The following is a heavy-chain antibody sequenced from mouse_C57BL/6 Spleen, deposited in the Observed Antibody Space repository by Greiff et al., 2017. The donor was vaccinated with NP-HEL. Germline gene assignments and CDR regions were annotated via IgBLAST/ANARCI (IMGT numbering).Heavy chain of an antibody. CDR1: GFTFSSYA. D-gene: IGHD2-5*01. Sequence: EVQRVESGGGLVKPGGSLKLSCAASGFTFSSYAMSWVRQTPEKRLEWVATISDGGSYTYYPDNVKGRFTISRDNAKNNLYLRMSHLKSEDTAMYCWARDSNYSAGYAYWGQGTLVTVSA. J-gene: IGHJ3*01. CDR3: ARDSNYSAGYAY. V-gene: IGHV5-4*01. CDR2: ISDGGSYT.